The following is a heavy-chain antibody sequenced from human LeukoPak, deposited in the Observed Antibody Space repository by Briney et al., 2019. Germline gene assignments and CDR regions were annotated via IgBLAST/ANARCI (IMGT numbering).Heavy chain of an antibody. V-gene: IGHV3-15*01. CDR2: IKSKTDGGTT. CDR1: GFTFSNAW. D-gene: IGHD3-10*01. Sequence: GGSLRLSCAASGFTFSNAWMSWVRQAPGKGLEWVGRIKSKTDGGTTDYAAPVKGRFTNSRDDSTNTLYLQMNSLKSADTAVYYCTTYGSGRKFDYWGQGILVTVSS. J-gene: IGHJ4*02. CDR3: TTYGSGRKFDY.